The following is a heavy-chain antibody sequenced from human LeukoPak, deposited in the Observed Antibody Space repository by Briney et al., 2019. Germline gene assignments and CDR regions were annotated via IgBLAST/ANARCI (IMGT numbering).Heavy chain of an antibody. CDR3: GRDIWNYYFDY. CDR1: GVSISSYY. D-gene: IGHD1-7*01. CDR2: ISSSGTT. V-gene: IGHV4-59*06. J-gene: IGHJ4*02. Sequence: SETLSLTCTVSGVSISSYYWSWIRQHPGKGLEWIGYISSSGTTYYNPSLKSRVTISLDTSKNQFSLNLSSVSAADTAVYYCGRDIWNYYFDYWGRGTLVSVSS.